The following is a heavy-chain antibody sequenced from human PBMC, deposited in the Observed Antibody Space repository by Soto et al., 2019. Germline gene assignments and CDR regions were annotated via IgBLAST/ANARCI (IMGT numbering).Heavy chain of an antibody. J-gene: IGHJ4*02. CDR3: ARVDFSGYGDARDYFDY. CDR2: IYYSGST. D-gene: IGHD4-17*01. V-gene: IGHV4-30-4*01. Sequence: SETLSLTCTVSGGSISSGDYYWSWIRQPPGKGLEWIGYIYYSGSTYYNPSLKSRVTISVDTSKNQFSLKLSSVTAADTAVYYCARVDFSGYGDARDYFDYWGQGTLVTVSS. CDR1: GGSISSGDYY.